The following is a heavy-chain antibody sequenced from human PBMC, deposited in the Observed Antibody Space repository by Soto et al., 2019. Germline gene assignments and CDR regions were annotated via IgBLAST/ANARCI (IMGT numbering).Heavy chain of an antibody. CDR1: GGTFSNSA. Sequence: VQLEQSGAEVKKPGSSVKVSCKASGGTFSNSAISWVRQAPGQGLEWMGGIMPIFRTPNYAQKFQGRVTITADESTSTAYMELSGLRSDDTAVYYCARDKVRLQLGGNYYYILDVWGQGTTVTVSS. J-gene: IGHJ6*02. CDR3: ARDKVRLQLGGNYYYILDV. CDR2: IMPIFRTP. V-gene: IGHV1-69*12. D-gene: IGHD5-12*01.